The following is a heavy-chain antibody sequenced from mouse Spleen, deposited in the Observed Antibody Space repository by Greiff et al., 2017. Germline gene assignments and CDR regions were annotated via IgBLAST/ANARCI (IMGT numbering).Heavy chain of an antibody. J-gene: IGHJ4*01. D-gene: IGHD1-1*01. V-gene: IGHV14-3*01. CDR1: GFNIKNTY. CDR3: ARYPLYGSSPYAMDY. CDR2: IDPANGNT. Sequence: EVQLQQSVAELVRPGASVKLSCTASGFNIKNTYMHWVKQRPEQGLEWIGRIDPANGNTKYAPKFQGKATITADPSSNTAYLQLSSLTSEDTAIYYCARYPLYGSSPYAMDYWGQGTSVTVSS.